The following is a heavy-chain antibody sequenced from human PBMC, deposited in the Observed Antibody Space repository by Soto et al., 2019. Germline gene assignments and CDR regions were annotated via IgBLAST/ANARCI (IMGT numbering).Heavy chain of an antibody. Sequence: VQLVESGGGLVKPGGSLRLSCAASGFTFSSYSMNWVRQAPGKGLEWVSSISSSSSYIYYADSVKGRFTISRDNAKNSLYLQMNSLRAEDTAVYYCARAPGIAAAAGGAFDIWGQGTMVTVSS. CDR3: ARAPGIAAAAGGAFDI. CDR1: GFTFSSYS. CDR2: ISSSSSYI. J-gene: IGHJ3*02. V-gene: IGHV3-21*01. D-gene: IGHD6-13*01.